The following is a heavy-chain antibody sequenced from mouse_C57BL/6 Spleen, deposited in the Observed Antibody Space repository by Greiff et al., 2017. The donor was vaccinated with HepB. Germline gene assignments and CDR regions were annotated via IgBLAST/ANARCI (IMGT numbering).Heavy chain of an antibody. Sequence: EVKLMESGEGLVKPGGSLKLSCAASGFTFSSYAMSWVRQTPEKRLEWVAYISSGGDYIYYADTVKGRFTISRDNARNTQYLQMSSLKSEDTAMYYCTRDYGSSYRAMDYWGQGTSVTVSS. V-gene: IGHV5-9-1*02. J-gene: IGHJ4*01. CDR1: GFTFSSYA. CDR2: ISSGGDYI. CDR3: TRDYGSSYRAMDY. D-gene: IGHD1-1*01.